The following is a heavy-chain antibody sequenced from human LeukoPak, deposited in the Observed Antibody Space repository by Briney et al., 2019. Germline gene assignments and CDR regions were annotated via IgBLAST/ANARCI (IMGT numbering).Heavy chain of an antibody. V-gene: IGHV4-59*01. D-gene: IGHD4-11*01. J-gene: IGHJ4*02. Sequence: SETLSLTCTVSGGSISTYYWSWIRQPPGKGLEWIGYIYHSGSTNYNPSLKSRVTISVDTSKNQFSLRLSSVTAADTAVYYCARAEINDYSRYWGQGILVIVSS. CDR1: GGSISTYY. CDR3: ARAEINDYSRY. CDR2: IYHSGST.